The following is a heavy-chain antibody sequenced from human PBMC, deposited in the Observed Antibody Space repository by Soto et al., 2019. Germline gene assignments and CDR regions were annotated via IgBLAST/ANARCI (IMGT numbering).Heavy chain of an antibody. CDR3: ARAVAGTRENWFDP. J-gene: IGHJ5*02. Sequence: ETLTFPCCVSGSLTSVTNYYWAWIRQPAGKGLEWIGRFFITGGTTVNPSLRSRATMSLDAPKNHFSLRLTSVTAADTAIYYWARAVAGTRENWFDPWGQGILVTVSS. D-gene: IGHD6-19*01. CDR1: GSLTSVTNYY. CDR2: FFITGGT. V-gene: IGHV4-4*07.